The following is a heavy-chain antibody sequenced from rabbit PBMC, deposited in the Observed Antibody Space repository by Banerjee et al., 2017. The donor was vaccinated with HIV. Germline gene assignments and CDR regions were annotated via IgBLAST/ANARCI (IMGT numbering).Heavy chain of an antibody. V-gene: IGHV1S40*01. Sequence: GKGLEWIACIYVGDGSTYYANWAKGRFTMSKTSSTTVTLQMTSLTAADTATYFCAREDDDYGDYYFDLWGPGTLVTVS. CDR3: AREDDDYGDYYFDL. CDR2: IYVGDGST. J-gene: IGHJ4*01. D-gene: IGHD2-1*01.